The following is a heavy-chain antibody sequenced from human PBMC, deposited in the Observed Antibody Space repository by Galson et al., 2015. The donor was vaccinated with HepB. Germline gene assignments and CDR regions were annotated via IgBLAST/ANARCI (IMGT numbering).Heavy chain of an antibody. Sequence: SVMVSCKASSYSFINYGISWVRQAPGQGLEWMGWISGYNDNTNYAQKFQGRITMTTDTSTSTTYMELRSLRPDDTAVYYCAKARYGNSPLDYWGQGTLVTVSS. CDR3: AKARYGNSPLDY. CDR2: ISGYNDNT. CDR1: SYSFINYG. D-gene: IGHD3-9*01. V-gene: IGHV1-18*01. J-gene: IGHJ4*02.